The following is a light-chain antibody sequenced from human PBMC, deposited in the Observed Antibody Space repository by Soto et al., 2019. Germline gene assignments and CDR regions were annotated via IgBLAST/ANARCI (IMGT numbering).Light chain of an antibody. CDR1: QSVSSSY. CDR2: GAS. Sequence: EIVWTQSPGTLSLSPGERATLSCSASQSVSSSYLAWHQQKPGKAPRLLIYGASSRATGIPDRFSGSGSGTDFTLTISRLEPEDFAVYYCQQYGSSPPNTFGQGTKLEIK. V-gene: IGKV3-20*01. CDR3: QQYGSSPPNT. J-gene: IGKJ2*01.